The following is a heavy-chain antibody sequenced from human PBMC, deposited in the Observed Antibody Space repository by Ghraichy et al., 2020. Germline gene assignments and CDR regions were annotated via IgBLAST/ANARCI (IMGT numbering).Heavy chain of an antibody. J-gene: IGHJ4*02. Sequence: SETLSLTCTVSGGSISGYTYYWGWIRQPPGKGLVWIGSIFYSGSTFYSPSLKSRLTISLDTSKNQFSLKLSSVTATDTAMYYCARYISGYSSGWSRPIYWGQGTLVTISS. D-gene: IGHD6-19*01. CDR1: GGSISGYTYY. V-gene: IGHV4-39*01. CDR3: ARYISGYSSGWSRPIY. CDR2: IFYSGST.